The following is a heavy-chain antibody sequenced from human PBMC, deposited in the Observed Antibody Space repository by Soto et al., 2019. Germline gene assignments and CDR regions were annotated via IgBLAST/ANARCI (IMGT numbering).Heavy chain of an antibody. CDR2: ISGSGGST. D-gene: IGHD6-13*01. V-gene: IGHV3-23*01. CDR1: GFTFSSYA. J-gene: IGHJ6*02. CDR3: AKRIAAAGIGSYYSYYGMDV. Sequence: GGSLILSCAASGFTFSSYAMSWVRQAPGKGLEWVSAISGSGGSTYYADSGKGRFTISRDKSKNTLYLQMNSLRAEDPAVYYCAKRIAAAGIGSYYSYYGMDVWGQGTTVTVS.